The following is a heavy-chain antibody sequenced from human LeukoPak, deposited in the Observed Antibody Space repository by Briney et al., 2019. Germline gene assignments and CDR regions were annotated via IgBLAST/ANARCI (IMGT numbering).Heavy chain of an antibody. J-gene: IGHJ4*02. V-gene: IGHV3-7*05. CDR1: GFTVSSNY. CDR3: ARTREY. D-gene: IGHD5-24*01. Sequence: GGSRRLSGAASGFTVSSNYLSWVRQAPGKGLEWVASINQDGGEKYYVDSVKGRFTISRDNAKNSLYLQMNSLGAEDTAVYYCARTREYWGQGTLVTVSS. CDR2: INQDGGEK.